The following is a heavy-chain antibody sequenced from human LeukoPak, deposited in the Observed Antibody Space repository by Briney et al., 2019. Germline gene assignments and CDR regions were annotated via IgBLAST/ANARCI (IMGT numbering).Heavy chain of an antibody. J-gene: IGHJ4*02. CDR2: ISSSDITI. CDR1: GFTFSSYA. V-gene: IGHV3-48*03. Sequence: GGSLRLSCAASGFTFSSYAMNWVRQAPGKGLEWVSYISSSDITIYYADSVKGRFTISRDDAKNSLYLQMNSLRAEDTAVYYCARVMAVAGTGYFDYWGQGTLVSVSS. D-gene: IGHD6-19*01. CDR3: ARVMAVAGTGYFDY.